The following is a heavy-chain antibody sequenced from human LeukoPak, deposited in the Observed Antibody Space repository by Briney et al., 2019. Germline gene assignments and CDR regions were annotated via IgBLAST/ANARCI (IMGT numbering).Heavy chain of an antibody. D-gene: IGHD3-10*02. CDR1: GFTFSSYW. Sequence: GGSLRLSCAASGFTFSSYWMSWVRPAPGGGLEWGSYISSSGSTIYYADSVKGRFTISRDNAKNSLYLQMNSLRAEDTAVYYCAELGISMIGGVWGKGTTVTISS. CDR2: ISSSGSTI. CDR3: AELGISMIGGV. J-gene: IGHJ6*04. V-gene: IGHV3-48*04.